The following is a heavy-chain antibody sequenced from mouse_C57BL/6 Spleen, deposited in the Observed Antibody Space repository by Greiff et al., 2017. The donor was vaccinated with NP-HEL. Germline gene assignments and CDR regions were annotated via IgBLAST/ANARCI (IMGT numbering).Heavy chain of an antibody. Sequence: EVQLQQSGPVLVKPGASVKMSCKASGYTFTDYYMNWVKQSHGKSLEWIGVINPYNGGTSYNQKFKGKATLTVDKSSSTAYMELNSLTSEDSAVYYCARRGGLYGNYYFDYWGQGTTLTVSS. J-gene: IGHJ2*01. CDR1: GYTFTDYY. D-gene: IGHD2-1*01. V-gene: IGHV1-19*01. CDR3: ARRGGLYGNYYFDY. CDR2: INPYNGGT.